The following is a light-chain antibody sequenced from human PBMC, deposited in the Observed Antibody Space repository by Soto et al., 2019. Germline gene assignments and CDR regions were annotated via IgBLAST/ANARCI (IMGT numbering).Light chain of an antibody. J-gene: IGLJ3*02. CDR2: DVS. CDR1: SSDGGGYNY. Sequence: QPVLTQPASVSGSPGQSITISCTGTSSDGGGYNYVSWYQHHPGKAPKLMLYDVSNRPSGVSNRFSGSKFGNTASLTISGLQAEDEADYYCSSYTTTSVVFGGGTKLTVL. CDR3: SSYTTTSVV. V-gene: IGLV2-14*03.